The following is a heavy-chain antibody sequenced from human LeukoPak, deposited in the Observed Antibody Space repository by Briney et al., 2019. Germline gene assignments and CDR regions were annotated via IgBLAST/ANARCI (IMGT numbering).Heavy chain of an antibody. CDR1: GFTFSSYA. J-gene: IGHJ4*02. D-gene: IGHD3-3*01. CDR2: ISGSGGST. CDR3: AKDRASALTIFGVVNIPEFDY. Sequence: PGGSLRLSCAASGFTFSSYAMSWVRQAPGKGLEWVSAISGSGGSTYYADSVKGRFTISRDNSKNTLYLQMNSLRAEDTAVYYCAKDRASALTIFGVVNIPEFDYWGQGTLVTVSS. V-gene: IGHV3-23*01.